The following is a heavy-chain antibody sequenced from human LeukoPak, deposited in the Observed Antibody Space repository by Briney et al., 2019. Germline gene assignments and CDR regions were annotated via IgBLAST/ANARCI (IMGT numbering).Heavy chain of an antibody. V-gene: IGHV3-23*01. CDR2: SDSGGST. CDR1: GFTFSSYA. D-gene: IGHD1-26*01. J-gene: IGHJ4*02. Sequence: PGGSLRLSCAASGFTFSSYAMSWVRQAPGKGLAWISTSDSGGSTYYADSVKGRFTISRDNSKNTLYLQMNSLRAEDTAVYYCAKDRSGSTHWGQGSLVTVSS. CDR3: AKDRSGSTH.